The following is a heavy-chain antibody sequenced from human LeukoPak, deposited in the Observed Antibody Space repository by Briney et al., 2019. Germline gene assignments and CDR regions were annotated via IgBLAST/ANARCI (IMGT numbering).Heavy chain of an antibody. D-gene: IGHD1-26*01. J-gene: IGHJ3*02. V-gene: IGHV1-2*04. CDR1: GYTFTSYA. Sequence: WASVKVSCKASGYTFTSYAMHWVRQAPGQGLEWMGLINPNSGGTNYAQKFQGWVTMTRDTSISTAYMELSRLRSDDTAVYYCAREYGRGPSSDAFDIWGQGTMVTVSS. CDR2: INPNSGGT. CDR3: AREYGRGPSSDAFDI.